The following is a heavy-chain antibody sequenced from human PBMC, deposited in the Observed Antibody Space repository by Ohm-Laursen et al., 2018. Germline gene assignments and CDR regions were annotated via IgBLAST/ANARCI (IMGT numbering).Heavy chain of an antibody. Sequence: GTLSLTCAVSGGSFSGYYWSWIRQPPGKGLEWIGEINHSGSTNYNPSLKSRVTISVDTSKNQFSLKLSSVTAADTAVYYCAGDSSGYYLNAFDIWGQGTMVTVSS. J-gene: IGHJ3*02. V-gene: IGHV4-34*01. CDR3: AGDSSGYYLNAFDI. D-gene: IGHD3-22*01. CDR2: INHSGST. CDR1: GGSFSGYY.